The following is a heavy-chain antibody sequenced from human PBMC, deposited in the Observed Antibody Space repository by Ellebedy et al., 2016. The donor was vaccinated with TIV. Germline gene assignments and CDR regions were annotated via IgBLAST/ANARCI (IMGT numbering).Heavy chain of an antibody. CDR2: IISSSSTI. Sequence: GESLKISCAASGFTFSSYSMNWVRQAPGKGLEWVSYIISSSSTIYYADSVKGRFTISRDNGKNSLSLQMNSLRAEDTATYFCASHEIGYFDYWGQGTQVNVSS. CDR1: GFTFSSYS. V-gene: IGHV3-48*01. CDR3: ASHEIGYFDY. J-gene: IGHJ4*02. D-gene: IGHD5-24*01.